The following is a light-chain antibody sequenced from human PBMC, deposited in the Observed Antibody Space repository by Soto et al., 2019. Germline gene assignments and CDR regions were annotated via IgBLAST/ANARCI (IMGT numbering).Light chain of an antibody. Sequence: QSALTQPASVSGSLGQSITISCTGTSSDVGGYNYVSWYQQHPDKAPKLMIYDVSNRPSGVSNRFSGSKSGNTASLTISGLQAEDEADYYCSSYTSSSTLVVFGGGTKLTVL. CDR2: DVS. J-gene: IGLJ2*01. CDR1: SSDVGGYNY. V-gene: IGLV2-14*01. CDR3: SSYTSSSTLVV.